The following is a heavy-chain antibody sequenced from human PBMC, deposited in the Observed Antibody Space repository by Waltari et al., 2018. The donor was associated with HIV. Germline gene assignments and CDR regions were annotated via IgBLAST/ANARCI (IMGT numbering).Heavy chain of an antibody. CDR3: ARGNRGAAGYTLDISIDK. CDR2: IIPILGVA. J-gene: IGHJ4*02. Sequence: QVQPVQSGAALKSSRSLVRDSSEASGDKFRTCAISWVPQTPGQGLDWVGSIIPILGVANYPHRFQGIITVTADKSTSTSYMEMTSLRFEDTAVYYCARGNRGAAGYTLDISIDKWGQGTPVTVAS. V-gene: IGHV1-69*04. CDR1: GDKFRTCA. D-gene: IGHD3-3*02.